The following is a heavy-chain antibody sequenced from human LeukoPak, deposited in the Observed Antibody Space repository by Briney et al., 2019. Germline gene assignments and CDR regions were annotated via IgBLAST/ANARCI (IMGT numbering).Heavy chain of an antibody. CDR1: GFTFSSYN. V-gene: IGHV3-21*04. D-gene: IGHD5-12*01. CDR2: ISSSSSYI. CDR3: AKAFSAYENWPPNWFDP. Sequence: GGSLRLSCAASGFTFSSYNMNWVRQAPGKGLEWVSSISSSSSYIYYADSVKGRFTISRDNAKNSLYLQMNSLRAEDTAVYYCAKAFSAYENWPPNWFDPWGQGTLVTVSS. J-gene: IGHJ5*02.